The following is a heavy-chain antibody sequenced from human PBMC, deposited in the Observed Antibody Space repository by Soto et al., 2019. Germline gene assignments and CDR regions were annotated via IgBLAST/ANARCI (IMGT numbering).Heavy chain of an antibody. D-gene: IGHD6-6*01. CDR2: MNPNSGNP. J-gene: IGHJ6*03. Sequence: QVQLVQAGAEVKKPGASVKVSCKASGYTFTSYDINWVRQATGQGLEWMGWMNPNSGNPGYAQKFQGRVTRTRNTAISTDYMELSSLRSEATAVYYCARSGGSSPRYYYYYYMDVWGKGTTVTVSS. CDR3: ARSGGSSPRYYYYYYMDV. CDR1: GYTFTSYD. V-gene: IGHV1-8*01.